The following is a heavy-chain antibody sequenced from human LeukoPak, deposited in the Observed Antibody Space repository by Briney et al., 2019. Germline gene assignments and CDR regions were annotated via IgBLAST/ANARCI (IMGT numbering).Heavy chain of an antibody. CDR2: INPNSGGT. CDR3: ARDRRITMVRGVIITY. CDR1: GYTFTGYY. J-gene: IGHJ4*02. V-gene: IGHV1-2*06. D-gene: IGHD3-10*01. Sequence: ASVKVSCKASGYTFTGYYMHWVRQAPGQGREWMGRINPNSGGTNYAQKFQGRVTMTRDTSISTAYMELSRLRSDDTAVYYCARDRRITMVRGVIITYWGQGTLVTVSS.